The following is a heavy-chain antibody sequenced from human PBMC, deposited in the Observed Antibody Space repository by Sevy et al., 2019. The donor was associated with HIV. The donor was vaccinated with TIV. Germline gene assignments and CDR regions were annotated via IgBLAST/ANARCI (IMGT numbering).Heavy chain of an antibody. Sequence: GPLRLSCAASGFTFTSDYMHWVRQPPGKGLVWVSHINTDGKIIRYADSVKGRFTTSRDNAKNTLYLQMNSLRAEDTAVYYYARGSRGTFGSWGQGTLVTVSS. J-gene: IGHJ4*02. CDR3: ARGSRGTFGS. CDR2: INTDGKII. D-gene: IGHD1-26*01. CDR1: GFTFTSDY. V-gene: IGHV3-74*01.